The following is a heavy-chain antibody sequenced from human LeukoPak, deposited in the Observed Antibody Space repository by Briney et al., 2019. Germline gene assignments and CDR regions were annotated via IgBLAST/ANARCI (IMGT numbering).Heavy chain of an antibody. J-gene: IGHJ6*03. CDR3: ARESTSSAKGMDV. CDR2: INPNSGGT. V-gene: IGHV1-2*02. D-gene: IGHD2-2*01. CDR1: GYTFTGYY. Sequence: ASVKVSCKASGYTFTGYYMHWVRQAPGQGLEWMGWINPNSGGTNYAQKFQGRVTMTRDTSISTAYMELSRLRSDDTAVYYCARESTSSAKGMDVWGKGTTVTVSS.